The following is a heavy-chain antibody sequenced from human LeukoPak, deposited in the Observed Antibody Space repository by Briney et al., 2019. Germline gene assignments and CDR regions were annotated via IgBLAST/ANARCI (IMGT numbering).Heavy chain of an antibody. Sequence: GGSLRLSCAASGFTFSSYSMNWVRQAPGKGLEWVSSISSSSSYIYYADSVKGRFTISRDNAKNSLYLQMNSLRAEDTAVYYCAPEPKYQLLVRWNYWGQGTLVTVSS. V-gene: IGHV3-21*01. D-gene: IGHD2-2*01. CDR2: ISSSSSYI. J-gene: IGHJ4*02. CDR1: GFTFSSYS. CDR3: APEPKYQLLVRWNY.